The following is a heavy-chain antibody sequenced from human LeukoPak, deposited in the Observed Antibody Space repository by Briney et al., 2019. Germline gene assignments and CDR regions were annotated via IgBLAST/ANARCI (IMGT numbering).Heavy chain of an antibody. CDR3: VRGGSSSGYDF. V-gene: IGHV1-18*01. CDR1: GYTFTSYD. J-gene: IGHJ4*02. Sequence: ASVKVSCKASGYTFTSYDITWVRQAPGQGLEWMGWISRNTVNTNYAQKLQGRVTLTTDTSTSTAYMELGSLRSDDTAVYYCVRGGSSSGYDFWGQGTLVTVSS. D-gene: IGHD3-22*01. CDR2: ISRNTVNT.